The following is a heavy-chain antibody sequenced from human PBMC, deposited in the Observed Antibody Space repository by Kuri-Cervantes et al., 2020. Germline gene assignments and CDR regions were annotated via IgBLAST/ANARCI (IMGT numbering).Heavy chain of an antibody. V-gene: IGHV3-11*01. Sequence: GGSLRLSCAASGFTFSNAWMSWVRQAPGKGLKWVSYISSSGSTIYYADSVKGRFTISRDNAKNSLYLQMNSLRAEDTAVYYCARGAVVVPAAMRGNWFDPWGQGTLVTVSS. CDR2: ISSSGSTI. J-gene: IGHJ5*02. CDR1: GFTFSNAW. CDR3: ARGAVVVPAAMRGNWFDP. D-gene: IGHD2-2*01.